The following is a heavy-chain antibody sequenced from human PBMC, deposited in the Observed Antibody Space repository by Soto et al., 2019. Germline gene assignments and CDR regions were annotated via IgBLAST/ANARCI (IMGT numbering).Heavy chain of an antibody. J-gene: IGHJ4*02. V-gene: IGHV1-69*13. Sequence: SVKVSCKASGGPFSSYAISWVRQAPGQGLEWMGGIIPIFGTANYAQKFQGRVTITADESTSTAYMELSSLRSEDTAVYYCASPAVYSNYFVRYYFDYWGQGTLVTVSS. D-gene: IGHD4-4*01. CDR3: ASPAVYSNYFVRYYFDY. CDR1: GGPFSSYA. CDR2: IIPIFGTA.